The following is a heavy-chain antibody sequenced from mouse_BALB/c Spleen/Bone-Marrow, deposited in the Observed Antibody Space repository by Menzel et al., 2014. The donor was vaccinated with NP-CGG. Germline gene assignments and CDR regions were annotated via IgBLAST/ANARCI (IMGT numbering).Heavy chain of an antibody. D-gene: IGHD1-1*01. Sequence: QVQLQQPGAELARPGASVKMSCKASGYTFTTYTMHWVQQRPGQGLEWVGYINPSTGFTNYNQIFKDKATLAADKSSSPVYMQLSSLTAEDCAVYYCARGGFLLRSLALDYWGQGTSVTVSS. V-gene: IGHV1-4*01. CDR1: GYTFTTYT. CDR2: INPSTGFT. CDR3: ARGGFLLRSLALDY. J-gene: IGHJ4*01.